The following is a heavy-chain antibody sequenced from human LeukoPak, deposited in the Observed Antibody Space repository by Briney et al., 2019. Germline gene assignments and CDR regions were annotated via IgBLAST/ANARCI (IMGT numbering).Heavy chain of an antibody. D-gene: IGHD2/OR15-2a*01. J-gene: IGHJ4*02. CDR3: TADLPGISRLSDY. Sequence: GSPRLSCAASGFTFSNAWMSWVGQAPGKGLEWVGRIKSKTDGGTTDYAAPVKGRFTISRDDSINTLFLQMNSPKIEDTAVYYCTADLPGISRLSDYWGQGTLVTVSS. CDR1: GFTFSNAW. V-gene: IGHV3-15*01. CDR2: IKSKTDGGTT.